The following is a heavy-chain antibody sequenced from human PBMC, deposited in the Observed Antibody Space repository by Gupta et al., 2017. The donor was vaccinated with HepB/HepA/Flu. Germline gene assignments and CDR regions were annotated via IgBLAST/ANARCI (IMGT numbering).Heavy chain of an antibody. J-gene: IGHJ4*02. V-gene: IGHV3-9*01. CDR3: AKDLVAGTGEHYFDY. D-gene: IGHD6-19*01. Sequence: EVQLVESGGGLVQPGRSLRLSCAASGFTFDDYAMHWVRQAPGKGLEWVSGISWNSGSIGYADSVKGRFTISRDNAKNSLYLQMNSLRAEDTALYYCAKDLVAGTGEHYFDYWGQGTLVTVSS. CDR1: GFTFDDYA. CDR2: ISWNSGSI.